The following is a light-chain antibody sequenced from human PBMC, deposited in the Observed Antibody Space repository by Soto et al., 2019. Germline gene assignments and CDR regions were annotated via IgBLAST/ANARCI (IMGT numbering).Light chain of an antibody. Sequence: QSALPEPASVSVAAGQWITISCTRTSSDVGGYNYVSWYQHHPGKAPKLMIYAVFHRPSGISTRFSGSKSGNTASLTISGLQAEDEADYYCSSYASSSTLVFGTGTKVTVL. V-gene: IGLV2-14*03. CDR3: SSYASSSTLV. CDR1: SSDVGGYNY. CDR2: AVF. J-gene: IGLJ1*01.